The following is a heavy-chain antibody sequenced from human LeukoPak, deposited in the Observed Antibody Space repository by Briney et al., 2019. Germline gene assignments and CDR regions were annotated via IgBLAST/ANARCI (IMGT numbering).Heavy chain of an antibody. CDR1: GFTFSSYG. D-gene: IGHD3-22*01. Sequence: GGSLRLSCAASGFTFSSYGMHWVRQAPGKGLEWVAVIWYDGSNKYYADSVKGRFTISRDNSKNTLYLQMNSLRAEDTAVYYCARGGVGPYCYDSSDKGNWFDPWGQGTLVTVSS. V-gene: IGHV3-30*19. CDR2: IWYDGSNK. CDR3: ARGGVGPYCYDSSDKGNWFDP. J-gene: IGHJ5*02.